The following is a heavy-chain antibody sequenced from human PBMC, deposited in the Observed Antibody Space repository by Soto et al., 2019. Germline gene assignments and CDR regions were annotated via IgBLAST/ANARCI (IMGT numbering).Heavy chain of an antibody. D-gene: IGHD5-18*01. CDR2: INSDGSST. CDR3: AREEDTAMFLYYYSYCMDV. Sequence: EVQLVESGGVLVQPGGSLRLSCAASGFTFSSYWMHWVLQAPGKGLVWVSRINSDGSSTSYADSVKGRFTISRDNAKNTLYLHMNSLRAEDTAVYYCAREEDTAMFLYYYSYCMDVWGQGTTVTVSS. CDR1: GFTFSSYW. V-gene: IGHV3-74*01. J-gene: IGHJ6*02.